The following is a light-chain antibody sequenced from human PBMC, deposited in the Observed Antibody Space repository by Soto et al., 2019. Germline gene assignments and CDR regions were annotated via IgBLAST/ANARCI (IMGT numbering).Light chain of an antibody. CDR3: QQYNSFPPA. J-gene: IGKJ1*01. Sequence: GYRVTITCRASLSVNTWLVWYQQKPGKAPKLLIYKASNLEGGVPLRFSGSGSGTEFTLTIGSLQPDDFATYYCQQYNSFPPAFGQGTKV. CDR1: LSVNTW. V-gene: IGKV1-5*03. CDR2: KAS.